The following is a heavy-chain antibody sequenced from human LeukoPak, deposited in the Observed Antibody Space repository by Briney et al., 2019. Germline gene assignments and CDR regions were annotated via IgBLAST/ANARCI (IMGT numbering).Heavy chain of an antibody. Sequence: PGGSLRLSCAASGFTFSSYAMHWVRQAPGKGLEWVAVISYDGSNKYYADSVKGRFTISRDNSKNTLYLQMNSLRAEDTAVYYCAREAGSGSSPWGQGTLVTVSS. CDR3: AREAGSGSSP. J-gene: IGHJ5*02. D-gene: IGHD3-10*01. V-gene: IGHV3-30-3*01. CDR2: ISYDGSNK. CDR1: GFTFSSYA.